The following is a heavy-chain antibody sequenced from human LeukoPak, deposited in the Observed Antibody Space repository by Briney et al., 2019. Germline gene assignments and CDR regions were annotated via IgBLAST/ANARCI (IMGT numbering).Heavy chain of an antibody. Sequence: SETLSLTCTVSGGSISSYYWSWIRQPPGKGLEWIGYIYYSGSTNYNPSLKSRVTISVDTSENQFSLKLSSVTAADTAVYYCARQKRWFGELLNAFDIWGQGTMVTVSS. V-gene: IGHV4-59*08. CDR3: ARQKRWFGELLNAFDI. CDR2: IYYSGST. CDR1: GGSISSYY. J-gene: IGHJ3*02. D-gene: IGHD3-10*01.